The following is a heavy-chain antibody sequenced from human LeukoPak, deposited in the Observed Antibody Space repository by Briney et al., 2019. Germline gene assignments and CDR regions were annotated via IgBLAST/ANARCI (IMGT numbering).Heavy chain of an antibody. V-gene: IGHV4-30-4*08. Sequence: PSETLSLTCTVSGGPISSGDYYWSWIRQPPGKGLEWIGYIYYSGSTYYNPSLKSRVTISVDTSKNQFSLKLSSVTAADTAVYYCAREEIFGVVIDPWGQGTLVTVSS. CDR1: GGPISSGDYY. CDR3: AREEIFGVVIDP. CDR2: IYYSGST. J-gene: IGHJ5*02. D-gene: IGHD3-3*01.